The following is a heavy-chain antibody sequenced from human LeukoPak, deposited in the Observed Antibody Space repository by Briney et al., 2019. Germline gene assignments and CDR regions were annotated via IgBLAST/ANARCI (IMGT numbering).Heavy chain of an antibody. CDR2: IYYSGST. D-gene: IGHD4-17*01. J-gene: IGHJ4*02. CDR1: GGSISSSSYY. Sequence: SETLSLTCTVSGGSISSSSYYWGWIRQPPGKGLEWIGSIYYSGSTYYNPSLKSRVTISVDTSKNQFSLKLSSVTAADTAVYYCARLRREGYGAARGYFDYWGQGTLVTVSS. CDR3: ARLRREGYGAARGYFDY. V-gene: IGHV4-39*01.